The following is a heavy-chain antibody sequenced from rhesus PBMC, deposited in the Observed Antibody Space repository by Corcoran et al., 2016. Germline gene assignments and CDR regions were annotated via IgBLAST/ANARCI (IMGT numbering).Heavy chain of an antibody. CDR2: IGGSSGGT. CDR3: AKYGGYY. D-gene: IGHD2-15*01. CDR1: GGSISSNY. V-gene: IGHV4-165*01. Sequence: QLQLQESGPGLVKPSETLSLTCAVSGGSISSNYWSWIGQPPWKGLEWIGYIGGSSGGTNYNPSLKSRVTISKDPSKNQFALKLNSVTAADTAVYYCAKYGGYYWGQGVLVTVSS. J-gene: IGHJ4*01.